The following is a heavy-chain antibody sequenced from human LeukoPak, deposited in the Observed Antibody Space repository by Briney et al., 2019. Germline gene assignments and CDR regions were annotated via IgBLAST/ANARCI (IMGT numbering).Heavy chain of an antibody. CDR1: GSPFPSYG. CDR3: ANSDGDYDAVDI. D-gene: IGHD4-17*01. V-gene: IGHV1-18*01. Sequence: APVKASGKAFGSPFPSYGISWVGQAPGQGLGGWGWISAYDGKTNYAQKLQGRVTMTTGTSTSTAYMELRSLRADDTAVYYCANSDGDYDAVDIWGQGKRVTVSA. CDR2: ISAYDGKT. J-gene: IGHJ3*02.